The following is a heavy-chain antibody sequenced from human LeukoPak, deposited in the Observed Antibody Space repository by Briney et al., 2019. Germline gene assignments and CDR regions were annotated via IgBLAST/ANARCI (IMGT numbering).Heavy chain of an antibody. CDR1: GGTFSSYA. V-gene: IGHV1-69*04. CDR2: IIPILGIT. J-gene: IGHJ6*02. D-gene: IGHD6-19*01. CDR3: ARDCPYYIAVAGYYYGMDV. Sequence: SVKVSCKASGGTFSSYAISWVRQAPGQGLEWMGRIIPILGITNNAEKFQGRVTITADKSTSTAYMEMSSLRSEDTAVYYCARDCPYYIAVAGYYYGMDVWGQGTTVTVSS.